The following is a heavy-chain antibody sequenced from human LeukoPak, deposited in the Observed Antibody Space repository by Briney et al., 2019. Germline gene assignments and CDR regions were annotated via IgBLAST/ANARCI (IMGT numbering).Heavy chain of an antibody. D-gene: IGHD2-2*01. CDR2: IYYSGST. CDR1: GGSISSYY. CDR3: ARGVPAVNDAFDI. J-gene: IGHJ3*02. Sequence: PSETLSLTCTVSGGSISSYYWSWIRQPPGKGLEWIGYIYYSGSTNYNPSLKSRVTISVDTSKNQFSLKLSSVTAADPAVYYCARGVPAVNDAFDIWGQGTMVTVSS. V-gene: IGHV4-59*01.